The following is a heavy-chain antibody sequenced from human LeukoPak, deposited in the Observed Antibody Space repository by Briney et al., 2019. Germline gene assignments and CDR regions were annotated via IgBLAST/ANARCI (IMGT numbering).Heavy chain of an antibody. Sequence: GGSLRLSCAASGFTFSSYGMSWVRQAPGKGLEWVSAISGSGGSTYYADSVKGRFTISRDNAKNSLYLQMNSLRAEDTAVYYCAKEGGDYKSYYYYYYMDVWGKGTTVTVSS. V-gene: IGHV3-23*01. CDR3: AKEGGDYKSYYYYYYMDV. CDR2: ISGSGGST. J-gene: IGHJ6*03. CDR1: GFTFSSYG. D-gene: IGHD4-17*01.